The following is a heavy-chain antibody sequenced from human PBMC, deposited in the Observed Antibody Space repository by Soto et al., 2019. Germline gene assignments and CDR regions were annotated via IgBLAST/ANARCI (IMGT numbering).Heavy chain of an antibody. CDR3: ATLAPSYYFAMDI. CDR1: GGPMNSYD. V-gene: IGHV4-59*08. D-gene: IGHD3-16*01. CDR2: ISHTGSA. Sequence: PSETLSLTCTVSGGPMNSYDWSWIRRPPGKGLEWLGYISHTGSANYNPSLKSRVTISLDTSKNLFTLKLSTVTAADTAVYYCATLAPSYYFAMDIWGQGTTVTVSS. J-gene: IGHJ6*02.